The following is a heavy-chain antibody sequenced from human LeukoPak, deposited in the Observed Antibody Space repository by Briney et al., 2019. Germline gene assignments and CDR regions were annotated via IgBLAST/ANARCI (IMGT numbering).Heavy chain of an antibody. J-gene: IGHJ3*02. V-gene: IGHV3-11*01. Sequence: PGGSLRLSCAASGFTFSDYYMSWIRRAPGKGLEGVSYISSSGSTIYYADSVKGRFTISRDNAKTSLYLQMNSLRAEDTAVYYCARVYSSSWYDDAFDIWGQGTMVTVSS. CDR2: ISSSGSTI. CDR3: ARVYSSSWYDDAFDI. CDR1: GFTFSDYY. D-gene: IGHD6-13*01.